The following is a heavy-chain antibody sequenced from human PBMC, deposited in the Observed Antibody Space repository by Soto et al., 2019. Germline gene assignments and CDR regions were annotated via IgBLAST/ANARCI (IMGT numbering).Heavy chain of an antibody. Sequence: SETLSLTCTVSGGSISSGDYYWSWIRQPPGKGLEWIGYIYYSGSTYYNPSLKSRVTISVDTSKNQFSLKLSSVSAADTAVYYCARGIYSGYDYTWFDPWGQGTLVTVSS. D-gene: IGHD5-12*01. J-gene: IGHJ5*02. V-gene: IGHV4-30-4*01. CDR2: IYYSGST. CDR3: ARGIYSGYDYTWFDP. CDR1: GGSISSGDYY.